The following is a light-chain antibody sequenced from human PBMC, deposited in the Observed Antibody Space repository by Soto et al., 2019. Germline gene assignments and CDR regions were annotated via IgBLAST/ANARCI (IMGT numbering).Light chain of an antibody. V-gene: IGKV3-11*01. CDR2: DAS. Sequence: IVLTQSPATLSFSPEERGTLSCRASQSVSSYLAWYQQKPGQAPRLLIYDASNRATGIPARFSGSGSGTEFTLTISSLQTDDFANYYCQQYNSYSPRTFGQGTKVDIK. J-gene: IGKJ1*01. CDR3: QQYNSYSPRT. CDR1: QSVSSY.